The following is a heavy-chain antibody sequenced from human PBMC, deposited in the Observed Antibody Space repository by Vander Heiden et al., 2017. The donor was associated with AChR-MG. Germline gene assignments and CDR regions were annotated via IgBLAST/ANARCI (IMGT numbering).Heavy chain of an antibody. Sequence: EVQLLESGGGLVQPGGSLRLSCAAPGSTFSNYAMSWVRQVPGRGLEWVSAITGNGRKTYYADSVKGRFTISRDNSKNTLYLQMNSLRVEDTAIYYCAKEGSTVATPFVGYWGQGTLVTVSS. CDR2: ITGNGRKT. V-gene: IGHV3-23*01. CDR3: AKEGSTVATPFVGY. J-gene: IGHJ4*02. D-gene: IGHD5-12*01. CDR1: GSTFSNYA.